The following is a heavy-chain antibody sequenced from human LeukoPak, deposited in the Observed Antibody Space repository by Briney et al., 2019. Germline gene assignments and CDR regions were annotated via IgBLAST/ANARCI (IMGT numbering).Heavy chain of an antibody. CDR2: ISRSSDTI. D-gene: IGHD3-10*01. CDR3: ARDLTTMVRGLPLDY. CDR1: GFTFSSNS. Sequence: GGSLSLSCAASGFTFSSNSMNWVRQAPGKGLEWVSYISRSSDTIYYADSVKGRFTISRDNAKNSLYLQMNSLRDEDTAVYYCARDLTTMVRGLPLDYWGQGTLVTVSS. J-gene: IGHJ4*02. V-gene: IGHV3-48*02.